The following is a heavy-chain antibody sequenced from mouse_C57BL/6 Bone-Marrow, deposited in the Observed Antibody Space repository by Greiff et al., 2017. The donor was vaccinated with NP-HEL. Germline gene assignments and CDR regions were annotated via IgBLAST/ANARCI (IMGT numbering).Heavy chain of an antibody. CDR1: GYTFTSYW. J-gene: IGHJ3*01. V-gene: IGHV1-50*01. D-gene: IGHD1-1*01. CDR3: ARAFRFYYYGSPFAY. Sequence: VQLQQPGAELVKPGASVKLSCKASGYTFTSYWMQWVKQRPGQGLEWIGEIDPSDSYTNYNQKFKGKATLTVDISSSTAYMQLSSLTSEDSAVYYCARAFRFYYYGSPFAYWGQGTLVTVSA. CDR2: IDPSDSYT.